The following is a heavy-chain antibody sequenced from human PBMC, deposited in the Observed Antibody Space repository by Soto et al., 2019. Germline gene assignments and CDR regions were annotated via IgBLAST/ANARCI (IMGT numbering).Heavy chain of an antibody. Sequence: PGGSLRLSCAASGFTFSGSSMHWVRQASGKGLEWVGRIRSKANSYATAYAASVKGRFTISRDDSKNTAYLQMNSLKTEDTAVYYCTRSRDFPLDHFDIWGQGTMVTVSS. J-gene: IGHJ3*02. D-gene: IGHD3-3*01. CDR3: TRSRDFPLDHFDI. CDR2: IRSKANSYAT. V-gene: IGHV3-73*01. CDR1: GFTFSGSS.